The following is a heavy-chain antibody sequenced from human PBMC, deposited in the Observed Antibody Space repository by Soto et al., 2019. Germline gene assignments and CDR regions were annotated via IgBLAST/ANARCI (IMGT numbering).Heavy chain of an antibody. Sequence: SCKASGGTFSSYGMHWVRQAPGKGLEWVAVISYDGSNKYYADSVKGRLTISRDNSKNTLYLQMNSLRAEDTAVYYCAKRSPSMSPDMDVWGQGTTVTVSS. CDR3: AKRSPSMSPDMDV. J-gene: IGHJ6*02. CDR2: ISYDGSNK. D-gene: IGHD3-22*01. V-gene: IGHV3-30*18. CDR1: GGTFSSYG.